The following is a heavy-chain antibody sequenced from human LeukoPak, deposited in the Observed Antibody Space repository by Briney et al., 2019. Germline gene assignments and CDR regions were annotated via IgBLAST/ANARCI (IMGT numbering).Heavy chain of an antibody. CDR1: GFTFSNYH. J-gene: IGHJ6*02. D-gene: IGHD3-10*01. Sequence: GGSLRLSCAASGFTFSNYHMNWVRQAPGGGLGWISYIISIGGITYYADFVKGRFTISRANATTSLYLQMNSLRAEDTAVYYCARDQGVYGSGSYGMDVWGQGTTVTVSS. CDR3: ARDQGVYGSGSYGMDV. V-gene: IGHV3-48*04. CDR2: IISIGGIT.